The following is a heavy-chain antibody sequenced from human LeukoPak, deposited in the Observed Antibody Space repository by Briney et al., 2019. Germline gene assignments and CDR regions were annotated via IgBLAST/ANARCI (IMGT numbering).Heavy chain of an antibody. D-gene: IGHD1-26*01. CDR2: ISSSGSTI. Sequence: GGSLRLSCAASGFIFSNYEINWVRQAPGKGLEWVSYISSSGSTISHADSVKGRFTISRDNAKNSLYLQMNSLRVENTAVYYCARGGDTAWDTNIDAWGQGTLVTVSS. V-gene: IGHV3-48*03. CDR3: ARGGDTAWDTNIDA. J-gene: IGHJ4*02. CDR1: GFIFSNYE.